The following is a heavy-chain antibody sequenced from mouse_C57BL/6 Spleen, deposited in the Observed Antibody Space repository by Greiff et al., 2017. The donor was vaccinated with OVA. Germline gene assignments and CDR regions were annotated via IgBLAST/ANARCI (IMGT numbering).Heavy chain of an antibody. CDR1: GFNIKDYY. J-gene: IGHJ1*03. CDR3: ARYRGSSWYFDV. CDR2: IDPADGDT. V-gene: IGHV14-2*01. Sequence: EVQLQQSGAELVKPGASVKLSCTASGFNIKDYYMHWVKQRTEQGLEWIGRIDPADGDTKYAPKFQGKATITADTSSNTAYLQLSSLTSEDTAVYYCARYRGSSWYFDVWGTGTTVTVSS. D-gene: IGHD1-1*01.